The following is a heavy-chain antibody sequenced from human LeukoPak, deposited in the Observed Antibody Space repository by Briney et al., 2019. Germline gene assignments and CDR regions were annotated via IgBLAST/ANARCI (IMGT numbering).Heavy chain of an antibody. V-gene: IGHV4-61*02. CDR3: ARGNRRVAARPIDY. CDR1: GGSISSGSYY. J-gene: IGHJ4*02. D-gene: IGHD6-6*01. Sequence: PSETLSLTCTVSGGSISSGSYYWSWIRQPAGKGLEWIGRIYTSGSTNYNPSLKSRVTISVDTSKNQFSLKLSSVTAADTAVYYCARGNRRVAARPIDYWGQGTLVTVSS. CDR2: IYTSGST.